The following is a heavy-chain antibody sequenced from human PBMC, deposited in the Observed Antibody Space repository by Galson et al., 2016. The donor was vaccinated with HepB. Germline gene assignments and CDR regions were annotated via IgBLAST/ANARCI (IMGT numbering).Heavy chain of an antibody. J-gene: IGHJ4*02. V-gene: IGHV3-53*01. CDR3: ASMTGTTPGGY. CDR2: IYSGGST. D-gene: IGHD1-20*01. CDR1: GFTFDGYA. Sequence: SLRLSCAASGFTFDGYAMHWVRQTPGKGLEWVSLIYSGGSTYYADSVKGRFTISRDNSKNTLYLQMNSLRAEDTAVYYCASMTGTTPGGYWGQGTLVTVSS.